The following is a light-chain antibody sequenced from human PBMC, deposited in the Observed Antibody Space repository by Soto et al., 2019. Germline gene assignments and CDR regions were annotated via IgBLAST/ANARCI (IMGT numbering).Light chain of an antibody. CDR1: QSVSSSY. J-gene: IGKJ1*01. Sequence: PGEKATLSCRASQSVSSSYLAWYQQKPGQAPRLLIYGASSRATGIPDRFSGSGSGTDFTLTVSRLEPEDFAVYYCQQFGSSSWTFGQGTKVEIK. CDR3: QQFGSSSWT. CDR2: GAS. V-gene: IGKV3-20*01.